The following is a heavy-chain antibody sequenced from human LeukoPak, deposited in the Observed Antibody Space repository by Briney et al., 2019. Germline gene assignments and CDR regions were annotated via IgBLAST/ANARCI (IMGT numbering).Heavy chain of an antibody. CDR2: ISAYKGNT. CDR3: AAKNYYGSGSSHTLREDDAFDI. V-gene: IGHV1-18*01. CDR1: GYTFTSYG. D-gene: IGHD3-10*01. J-gene: IGHJ3*02. Sequence: ASVKVSCKASGYTFTSYGISWVRQAPGQGLEWMGWISAYKGNTNYAQKLQGRVTMTTDTSTSTAYMELRSLRSDDTAVYYCAAKNYYGSGSSHTLREDDAFDIWGQGTMVTVSS.